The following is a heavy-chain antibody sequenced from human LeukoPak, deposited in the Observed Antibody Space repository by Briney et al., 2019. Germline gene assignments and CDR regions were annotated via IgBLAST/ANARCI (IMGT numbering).Heavy chain of an antibody. J-gene: IGHJ4*02. CDR1: GFTFGTYW. CDR2: IKQDGSEK. Sequence: GGSLRLSCAASGFTFGTYWMSWLRQAPGKGLEWVASIKQDGSEKYYVDSVKGRFTISRDNAKNSLYLQMNSLRAEDTALYYCARHSPLCNYSGQGTLVTVSS. CDR3: ARHSPLCNY. D-gene: IGHD6-13*01. V-gene: IGHV3-7*04.